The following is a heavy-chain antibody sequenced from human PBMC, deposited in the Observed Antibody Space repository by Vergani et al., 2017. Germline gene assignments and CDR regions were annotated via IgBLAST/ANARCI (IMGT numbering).Heavy chain of an antibody. CDR1: GFTFSSYG. D-gene: IGHD3-10*01. J-gene: IGHJ6*03. Sequence: QVQLVESGGGVVQPGRSLRLSCAASGFTFSSYGMHWVRQAPGKGLEWVAVIWYDGSNKYYADSVKGRFTISRDNSKNTLYLQMNSLRAEDTAVYYCAREGTNTPEYYYYYYYMDVWGKGTTVTVSS. V-gene: IGHV3-33*01. CDR3: AREGTNTPEYYYYYYYMDV. CDR2: IWYDGSNK.